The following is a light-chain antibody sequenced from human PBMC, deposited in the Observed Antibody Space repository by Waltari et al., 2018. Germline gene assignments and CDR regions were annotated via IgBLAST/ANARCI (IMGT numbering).Light chain of an antibody. CDR1: QSISSW. V-gene: IGKV1-5*03. CDR3: QQYNSYSA. Sequence: DIQMTQSPSTLSASVGDTVTITCRASQSISSWLAWYQQKTEKAPKLLIYKASTLETGVPSRFSGSGSGTEFTLTISSLQPEDFATYYGQQYNSYSAFGQGTKLEIE. CDR2: KAS. J-gene: IGKJ2*01.